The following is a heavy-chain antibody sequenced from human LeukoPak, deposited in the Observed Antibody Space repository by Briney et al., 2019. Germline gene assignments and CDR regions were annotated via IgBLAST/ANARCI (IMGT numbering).Heavy chain of an antibody. J-gene: IGHJ4*02. V-gene: IGHV3-30*18. CDR2: LSYDGHDK. CDR3: AEDYAYYAKYYFDY. D-gene: IGHD3-22*01. CDR1: GFTFSTYA. Sequence: QPGGSLRLSCAASGFTFSTYAMHWVRQAPGKGLEWVAVLSYDGHDKYYADSVKGRFTISRDNSKNTLYLQMNSLRADDTAVYYCAEDYAYYAKYYFDYWGQGTLVTVSS.